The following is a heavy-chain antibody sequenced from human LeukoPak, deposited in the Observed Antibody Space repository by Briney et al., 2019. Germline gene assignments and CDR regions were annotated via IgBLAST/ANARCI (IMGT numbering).Heavy chain of an antibody. CDR2: IKPDGSEK. V-gene: IGHV3-7*01. CDR3: ARMSSYCDY. CDR1: GFTFSSHH. J-gene: IGHJ4*02. Sequence: GGSLRLSCVASGFTFSSHHMNWVRQTPGKGLESVATIKPDGSEKYYVDSVKGRFTISRDNAKSSLYLQMNSLRAEDTGVYFCARMSSYCDYWGQGALVTVSS. D-gene: IGHD2-2*01.